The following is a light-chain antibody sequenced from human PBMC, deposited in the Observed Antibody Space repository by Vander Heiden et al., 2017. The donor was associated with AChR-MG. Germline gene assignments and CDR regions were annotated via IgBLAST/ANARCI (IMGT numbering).Light chain of an antibody. CDR3: KQYNSYWT. CDR1: QSSSSW. J-gene: IGKJ1*01. V-gene: IGKV1-5*03. CDR2: KAS. Sequence: DIQMTQSPSTLSASVGDRVTITCRASQSSSSWLAWYQQKPGKAPKLLIYKASSLESGVPSRFSGSGSGTEFTLTISSLQPDDFATYYCKQYNSYWTFGQGTKVEIK.